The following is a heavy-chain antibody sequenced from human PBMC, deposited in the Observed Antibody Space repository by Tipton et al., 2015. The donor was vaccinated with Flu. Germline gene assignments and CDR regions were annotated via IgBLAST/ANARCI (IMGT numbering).Heavy chain of an antibody. V-gene: IGHV4-4*07. CDR1: GGSISTYY. Sequence: LSLTCTVSGGSISTYYWSWIRQPAGKGLEWIGRIYTSGSTNYHPSLKSRVTMSVDTSKNQFSLRLSSVTAADTAVYYCARGAGGPATAYDCWGQGTLVTVSS. J-gene: IGHJ4*02. CDR3: ARGAGGPATAYDC. D-gene: IGHD1-1*01. CDR2: IYTSGST.